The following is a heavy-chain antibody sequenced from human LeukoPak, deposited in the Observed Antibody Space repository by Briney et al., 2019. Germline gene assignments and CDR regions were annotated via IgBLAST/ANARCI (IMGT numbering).Heavy chain of an antibody. V-gene: IGHV3-21*01. Sequence: PGGSLRLSCAASGFXFSSYTINWVRQAPGKGLEWVSSINTSGNSMYHADSVKGRFTISRDNSKNTLYLQMNSLRAEDTAVYYCARVWSGYYPYYYYYGMDVWGQGTTVTVSS. J-gene: IGHJ6*02. CDR1: GFXFSSYT. D-gene: IGHD3/OR15-3a*01. CDR3: ARVWSGYYPYYYYYGMDV. CDR2: INTSGNSM.